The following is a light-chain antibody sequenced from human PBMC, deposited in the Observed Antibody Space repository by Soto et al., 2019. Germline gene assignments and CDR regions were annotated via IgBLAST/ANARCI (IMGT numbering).Light chain of an antibody. J-gene: IGLJ1*01. CDR1: KNDIGVYDF. Sequence: VLTQPPSAAGSPGQSVTISCTGTKNDIGVYDFVSWYQHHPGKAPRLIIYEVVQRPSGVPDRFSGSKSGNTASLTVSGLQAADEADYFCKSYAGSNTYVFGSGTKVTVL. CDR3: KSYAGSNTYV. CDR2: EVV. V-gene: IGLV2-8*01.